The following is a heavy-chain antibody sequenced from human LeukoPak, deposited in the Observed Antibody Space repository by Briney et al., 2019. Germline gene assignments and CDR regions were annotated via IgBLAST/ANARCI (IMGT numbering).Heavy chain of an antibody. CDR1: GFTFSAYS. J-gene: IGHJ6*03. V-gene: IGHV3-21*01. CDR3: ARGSFNMVRGVIIPSNSYYYYMDI. D-gene: IGHD3-10*01. CDR2: ITSGDFV. Sequence: PGGSLRLSCAVSGFTFSAYSMNWVRQAPGKGLEWVSSITSGDFVYFADSLKGRFTISRDNAKSWLYLRMNSLRAEDTAVYYCARGSFNMVRGVIIPSNSYYYYMDIWGKGTTVTVSS.